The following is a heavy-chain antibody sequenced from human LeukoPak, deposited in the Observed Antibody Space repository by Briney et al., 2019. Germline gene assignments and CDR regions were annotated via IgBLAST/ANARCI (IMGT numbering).Heavy chain of an antibody. CDR2: IHAGTGNT. D-gene: IGHD4-23*01. CDR3: ARERTTVVTPDYYYYMDV. V-gene: IGHV1-3*01. CDR1: GYTFISYA. J-gene: IGHJ6*03. Sequence: GASVKVSCKASGYTFISYAIHWVRQAPGQRLEWMGWIHAGTGNTKYSQKFQGRVTITRDTSASTAYMELRSLRSDDTAVYYCARERTTVVTPDYYYYMDVWGKGTTVTVSS.